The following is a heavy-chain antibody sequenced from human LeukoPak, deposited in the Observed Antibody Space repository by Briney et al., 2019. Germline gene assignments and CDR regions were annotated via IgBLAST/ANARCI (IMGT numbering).Heavy chain of an antibody. CDR2: INHSGST. J-gene: IGHJ5*02. CDR1: GGSFSGYY. V-gene: IGHV4-34*01. CDR3: ARLVPSKWLDRVLRLRGNWFDP. D-gene: IGHD6-19*01. Sequence: SETLSLTCAVYGGSFSGYYWSWIRQPPGKGLEWIGEINHSGSTNYNPSLKSRVTISVDTSKNQFSLKLSSVTAADTAVYYCARLVPSKWLDRVLRLRGNWFDPWGQGTLVTVSS.